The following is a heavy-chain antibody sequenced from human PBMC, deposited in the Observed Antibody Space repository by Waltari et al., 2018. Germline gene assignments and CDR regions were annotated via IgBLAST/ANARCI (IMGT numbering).Heavy chain of an antibody. CDR3: ARDFPSIVGAIIFDY. V-gene: IGHV3-48*03. CDR2: ISSSGSTI. CDR1: GFTFSSYE. J-gene: IGHJ4*02. D-gene: IGHD1-26*01. Sequence: EVQLVESGGGLVQPGGSLRLSCAASGFTFSSYEMNWVRQAPGKGVEWGSYISSSGSTIYYADSVKGRFTISRDNAKNSLYLQMNSLRAEDTAVYYCARDFPSIVGAIIFDYWGQGTLVTVSS.